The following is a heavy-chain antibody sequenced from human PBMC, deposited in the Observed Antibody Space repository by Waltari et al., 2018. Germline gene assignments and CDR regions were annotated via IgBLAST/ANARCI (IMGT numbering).Heavy chain of an antibody. CDR3: AKDIGYGGNSEGAFDI. CDR1: GFTFVDST. CDR2: ISWDGGST. D-gene: IGHD4-17*01. J-gene: IGHJ3*02. Sequence: EVQLVESGGVAVQPGGSLRLSCPASGFTFVDSTMHWVRPAPGSGMEWVSLISWDGGSTYYADSVKGRFTISRDNSKNSLYLQMNSLRTEDTALYYCAKDIGYGGNSEGAFDIWGQGTMVTVSS. V-gene: IGHV3-43*01.